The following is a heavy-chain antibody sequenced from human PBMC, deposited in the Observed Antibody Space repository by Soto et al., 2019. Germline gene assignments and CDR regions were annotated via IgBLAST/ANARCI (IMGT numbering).Heavy chain of an antibody. CDR2: IKQDGSEK. Sequence: PGGSLRLSCAASGFTFSSYWMSWVRQAPGRGLEWVANIKQDGSEKYYVDSVKGRFTISRDNAKNSLYLQMNSLRAEDTAVYYCARGQYCSGGSCYLDYYYGMDVWGQGTTVTVSS. D-gene: IGHD2-15*01. V-gene: IGHV3-7*03. CDR3: ARGQYCSGGSCYLDYYYGMDV. J-gene: IGHJ6*02. CDR1: GFTFSSYW.